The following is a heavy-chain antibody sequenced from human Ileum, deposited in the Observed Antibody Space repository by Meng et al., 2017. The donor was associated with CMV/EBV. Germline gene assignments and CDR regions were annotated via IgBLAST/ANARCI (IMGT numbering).Heavy chain of an antibody. J-gene: IGHJ4*02. CDR1: GFTFSIYA. CDR2: ISSSGGKT. V-gene: IGHV3-23*01. CDR3: AKDGWDSGSSVLFYLDY. D-gene: IGHD1-26*01. Sequence: GESLKISCAASGFTFSIYAMNWVRQAPGKGLEWVSGISSSGGKTYYADSVKGRFTVSRDNSKNTLYLQINSLRDQDTAIYFCAKDGWDSGSSVLFYLDYWGQGTRVTVSS.